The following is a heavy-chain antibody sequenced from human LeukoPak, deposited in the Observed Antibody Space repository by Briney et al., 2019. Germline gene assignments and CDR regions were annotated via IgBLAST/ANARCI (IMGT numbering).Heavy chain of an antibody. Sequence: SETLSLTCAVYGGSFSGYYWSWIRQPPGKGLEWIGEINHSGSTNYNPSLKSRVIISVDTSKNQFSLKLSSVTAADTAVYYCARGHYYDSSGYYRGYSWFDPWGQGTLVTVSS. V-gene: IGHV4-34*01. CDR3: ARGHYYDSSGYYRGYSWFDP. CDR2: INHSGST. CDR1: GGSFSGYY. D-gene: IGHD3-22*01. J-gene: IGHJ5*02.